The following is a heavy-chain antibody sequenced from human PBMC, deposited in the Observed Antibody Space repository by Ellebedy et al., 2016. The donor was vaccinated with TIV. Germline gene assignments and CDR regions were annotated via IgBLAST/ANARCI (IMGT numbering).Heavy chain of an antibody. CDR1: GYSFATYG. D-gene: IGHD6-19*01. CDR2: ISPNNDNT. V-gene: IGHV1-18*04. J-gene: IGHJ3*02. CDR3: ARDRVGGAWYPRDALDI. Sequence: AASVKVSCKTSGYSFATYGINWVRQAPGQGLEWMGWISPNNDNTNTAQKFQGRVSMTADTSTTTVYMELRSLRSDDTAVYYCARDRVGGAWYPRDALDIWGQGTMITVSS.